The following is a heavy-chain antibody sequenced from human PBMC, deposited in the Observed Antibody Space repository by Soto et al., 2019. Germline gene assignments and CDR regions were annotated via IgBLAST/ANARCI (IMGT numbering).Heavy chain of an antibody. Sequence: ASVKVSCKASGGTCSSYAISWVRQARGQGREWMGGSIPILGTSNYAQKFQGRVTITADESTSTAYMELSSLRSEATPVYYCASSLERNWFAPWGQGTLVTVPS. J-gene: IGHJ5*02. V-gene: IGHV1-69*13. CDR2: SIPILGTS. D-gene: IGHD1-1*01. CDR1: GGTCSSYA. CDR3: ASSLERNWFAP.